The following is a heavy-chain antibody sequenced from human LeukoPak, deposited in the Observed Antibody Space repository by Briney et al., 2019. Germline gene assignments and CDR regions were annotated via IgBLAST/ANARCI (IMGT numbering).Heavy chain of an antibody. Sequence: GGSLRLSCAASGFTFSKYAMSWVRQAPGKGLEWVSGISGSGGGPYYADSVKGRFTISRDNSKNTLYLQMNSLRAEDTAVYYCARVKMATIQPDEYYFDYWGQGTLVTVSS. D-gene: IGHD5-24*01. J-gene: IGHJ4*02. V-gene: IGHV3-23*01. CDR3: ARVKMATIQPDEYYFDY. CDR1: GFTFSKYA. CDR2: ISGSGGGP.